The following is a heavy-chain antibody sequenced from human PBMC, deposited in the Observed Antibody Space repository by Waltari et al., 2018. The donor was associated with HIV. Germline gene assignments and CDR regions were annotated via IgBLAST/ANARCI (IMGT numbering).Heavy chain of an antibody. CDR2: ISSSSSYI. J-gene: IGHJ6*02. D-gene: IGHD6-6*01. V-gene: IGHV3-21*01. Sequence: EVQLVESGGGLVKPGGSLRLSCAASGFTFSSYSMNWVRQAPGKGLEWVSSISSSSSYIYYADSVKGRFTISRDNAKNSLYLQMNSLRAEDTAVYYCARDPEYSAISGMDVWGQGTTVTVSS. CDR1: GFTFSSYS. CDR3: ARDPEYSAISGMDV.